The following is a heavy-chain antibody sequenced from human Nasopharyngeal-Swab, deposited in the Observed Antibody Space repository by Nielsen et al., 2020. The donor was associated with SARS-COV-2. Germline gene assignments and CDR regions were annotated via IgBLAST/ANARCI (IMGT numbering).Heavy chain of an antibody. D-gene: IGHD3-10*01. CDR2: ISSSSSYT. J-gene: IGHJ4*02. Sequence: WMRQPPGKGLEWVSYISSSSSYTNYADSVKGRFTISRDNAKNSLYLQMNSLRAEDTAVYYCASYKMGIDYWGQGTLVTVSS. CDR3: ASYKMGIDY. V-gene: IGHV3-11*06.